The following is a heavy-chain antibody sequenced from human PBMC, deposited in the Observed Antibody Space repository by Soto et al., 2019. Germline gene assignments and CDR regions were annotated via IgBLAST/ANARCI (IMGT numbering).Heavy chain of an antibody. CDR3: ARLREYCSSTSCYDP. CDR1: GGSISSSSYY. Sequence: SETLSLTCTVSGGSISSSSYYWGWIRQPPGKGLEWIGSIYYSGSTYYNPSLKSRVTISVDTSKNQFSLKLSSVTAADTAVYYCARLREYCSSTSCYDPWGQGTLVTVSS. CDR2: IYYSGST. D-gene: IGHD2-2*01. J-gene: IGHJ5*02. V-gene: IGHV4-39*01.